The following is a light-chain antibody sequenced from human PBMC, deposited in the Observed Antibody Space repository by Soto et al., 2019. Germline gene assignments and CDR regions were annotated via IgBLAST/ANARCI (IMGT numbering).Light chain of an antibody. J-gene: IGLJ1*01. CDR3: AAWDNSLTTFYV. CDR1: NSNIGTNT. Sequence: QSVLTQPPSASGTPGQRVSISCSGSNSNIGTNTVNGYQQFPGTAPKLLIYNNNQRPSGVPDRFSGSKSATSASLAISGLQSEDEADYYCAAWDNSLTTFYVFGTGTKLTVL. V-gene: IGLV1-44*01. CDR2: NNN.